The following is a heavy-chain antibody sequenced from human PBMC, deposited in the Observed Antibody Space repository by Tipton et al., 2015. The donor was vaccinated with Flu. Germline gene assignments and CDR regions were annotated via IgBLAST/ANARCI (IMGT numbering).Heavy chain of an antibody. D-gene: IGHD6-13*01. CDR1: GFTFSSYW. V-gene: IGHV3-74*01. CDR3: ARDPPAGYSSSWYQSDAFDI. Sequence: SLRLSCAASGFTFSSYWMHWVRQAPGKGLVWVSRINSDGSSTSYADSVKGRFTISRDNAKNTLYLQMNSLRAEDTAVYYCARDPPAGYSSSWYQSDAFDIWGQGTMVTVSS. J-gene: IGHJ3*02. CDR2: INSDGSST.